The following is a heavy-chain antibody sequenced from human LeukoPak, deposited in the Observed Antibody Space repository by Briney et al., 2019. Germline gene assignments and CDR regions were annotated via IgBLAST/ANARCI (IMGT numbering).Heavy chain of an antibody. D-gene: IGHD3-22*01. V-gene: IGHV1-18*01. CDR3: AKDIHPGLDSGASCCFDY. CDR2: VSGYNGDT. CDR1: GYTFSRHG. Sequence: GASVKVSCKTSGYTFSRHGITWVRQAPGQGPEWMGWVSGYNGDTNYAKSVRGRATMTTDTSTNTAYMELRSLRSDDTAVYYCAKDIHPGLDSGASCCFDYWGQGTPVTVSS. J-gene: IGHJ4*02.